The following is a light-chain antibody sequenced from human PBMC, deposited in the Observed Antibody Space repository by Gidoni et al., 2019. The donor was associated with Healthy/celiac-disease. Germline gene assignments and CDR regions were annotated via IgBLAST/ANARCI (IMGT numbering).Light chain of an antibody. Sequence: QRVTISCSGSSSNIGSNTVNWYQQLPGTAPKLIIYSNNQRPSGVPDRFSGSKSGTSASLAISGLQSEDEADYYCAAWADSLNGVVFGGGTKLTVL. CDR3: AAWADSLNGVV. J-gene: IGLJ2*01. CDR2: SNN. V-gene: IGLV1-44*01. CDR1: SSNIGSNT.